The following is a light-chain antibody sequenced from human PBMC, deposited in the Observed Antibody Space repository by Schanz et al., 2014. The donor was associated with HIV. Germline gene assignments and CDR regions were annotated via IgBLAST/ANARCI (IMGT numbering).Light chain of an antibody. V-gene: IGLV2-14*03. CDR3: CSYTSSSPWV. Sequence: QSALTQPASVSGSPGQSITISCTGTSSDVGGYNHVCWYQQHPGKAPKLIIYDVSNRPSGVSNRFSGSKSGNTASLTISGLQAEDEGDYYCCSYTSSSPWVFGGGTKLTVL. CDR2: DVS. CDR1: SSDVGGYNH. J-gene: IGLJ3*02.